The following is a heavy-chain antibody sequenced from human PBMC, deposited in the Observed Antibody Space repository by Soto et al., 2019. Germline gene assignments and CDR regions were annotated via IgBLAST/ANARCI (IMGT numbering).Heavy chain of an antibody. CDR3: AHRPRGYAYYFDS. CDR1: GFSLSTRGVA. J-gene: IGHJ4*02. D-gene: IGHD5-12*01. Sequence: QITLKESGPTLVKPTQTLTLTCTFSGFSLSTRGVAVGWFRQPPGKALEWLALIYWDEDKWDSPSLKSRLTITDDTSTNQVVLTMTHMDPVDTATYYCAHRPRGYAYYFDSWGQGTLVTVSS. V-gene: IGHV2-5*02. CDR2: IYWDEDK.